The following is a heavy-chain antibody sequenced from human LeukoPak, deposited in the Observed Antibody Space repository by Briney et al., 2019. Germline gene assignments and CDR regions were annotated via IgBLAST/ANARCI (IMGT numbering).Heavy chain of an antibody. CDR3: ARMAPTVARGMDV. V-gene: IGHV3-74*01. CDR1: GFMFSSYW. J-gene: IGHJ6*02. D-gene: IGHD2-21*01. CDR2: INSDGSST. Sequence: PGGSLRLSCAASGFMFSSYWMHWVRQAPGKGLVWFSRINSDGSSTNYADSVKGRFTISRDNAKNTLYLQMNSLRAEDTAVYYCARMAPTVARGMDVWGQGTTVTVSS.